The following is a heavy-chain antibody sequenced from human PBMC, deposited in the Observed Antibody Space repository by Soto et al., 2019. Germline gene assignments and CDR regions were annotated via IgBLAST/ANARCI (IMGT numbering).Heavy chain of an antibody. J-gene: IGHJ4*02. V-gene: IGHV3-30*18. CDR2: ASYDGSYK. CDR1: GFTFSSFG. Sequence: QVQLVESGGGVVQPGRSLRLSCAASGFTFSSFGMHWVRQAPGKGLEWVAVASYDGSYKYYADSVKGRFTISRDNSKITLYLQMNSLRAEDTAVYYCAKERSVVATTPDFDYWGEGTLVTVSS. D-gene: IGHD5-12*01. CDR3: AKERSVVATTPDFDY.